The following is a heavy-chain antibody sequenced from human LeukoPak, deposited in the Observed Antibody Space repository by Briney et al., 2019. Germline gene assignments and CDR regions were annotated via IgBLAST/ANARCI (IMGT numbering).Heavy chain of an antibody. D-gene: IGHD6-13*01. Sequence: GESLKISCKCSGFAFTSYRIGWVRQRPGYGLEWMGFIYPLDSDTTYSPSFQGQVTFSVARSISTAFLQWKTLPPSDTAIYFCARHKTVPGTSQLRTFDAWGQGTQVSVSS. CDR2: IYPLDSDT. J-gene: IGHJ4*02. CDR3: ARHKTVPGTSQLRTFDA. CDR1: GFAFTSYR. V-gene: IGHV5-51*01.